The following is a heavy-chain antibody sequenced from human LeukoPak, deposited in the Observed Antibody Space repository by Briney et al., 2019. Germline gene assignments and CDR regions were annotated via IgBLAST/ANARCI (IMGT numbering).Heavy chain of an antibody. V-gene: IGHV4-59*12. Sequence: PSETLSLTCTVSGGSISSYYWSWIRQPPGEGLEWIGFIYHSASTHYNPSLKSRVTISVDTSKNQFSLKLNSVTAADTAVYYCARGEIVVVISLDVWGKGTTVTVSS. J-gene: IGHJ6*04. CDR3: ARGEIVVVISLDV. CDR2: IYHSAST. CDR1: GGSISSYY. D-gene: IGHD3-22*01.